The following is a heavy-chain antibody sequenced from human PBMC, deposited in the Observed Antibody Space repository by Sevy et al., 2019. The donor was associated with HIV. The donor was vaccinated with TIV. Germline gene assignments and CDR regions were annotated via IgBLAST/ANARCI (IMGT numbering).Heavy chain of an antibody. V-gene: IGHV4-4*07. CDR2: IYTSGST. CDR3: ARSKNRNWYYFDY. CDR1: GGSINSYY. Sequence: SETLSLTCTVSGGSINSYYWSWIRQPAGKGLEWIGRIYTSGSTNYNPSLKSRVTMSVDTSKNQFSLKLSSVTAADTAMYYCARSKNRNWYYFDYWGQGTLVTVSS. D-gene: IGHD1-1*01. J-gene: IGHJ4*02.